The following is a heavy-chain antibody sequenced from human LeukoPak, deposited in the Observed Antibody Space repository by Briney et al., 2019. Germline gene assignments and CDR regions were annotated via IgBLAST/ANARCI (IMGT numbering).Heavy chain of an antibody. Sequence: SETLSLTCTVSGGSISSYYWSWIRQPPGKGLEWIGYIYYSGSTNYNPSLKSRVTISVDTSKNQFSLKLSSVTAADTAVYYCARNRFLSSSSGWFDPWGQGTLVTVSS. J-gene: IGHJ5*02. V-gene: IGHV4-59*01. CDR2: IYYSGST. D-gene: IGHD6-6*01. CDR1: GGSISSYY. CDR3: ARNRFLSSSSGWFDP.